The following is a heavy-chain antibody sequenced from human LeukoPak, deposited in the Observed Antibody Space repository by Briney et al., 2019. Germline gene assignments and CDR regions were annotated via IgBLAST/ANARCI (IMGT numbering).Heavy chain of an antibody. V-gene: IGHV4-34*01. Sequence: SETLSLTCAVYGGSFSGYYWSWLRQAPGKGMEWDGEINHSGSNKYNQSLKSRDTISVDTTKNEFSLKLTSVTAADTAVYYCARVPHRYSSGWYGRFSFDYWGQGTLVTVSS. CDR1: GGSFSGYY. CDR2: INHSGSN. J-gene: IGHJ4*02. CDR3: ARVPHRYSSGWYGRFSFDY. D-gene: IGHD6-19*01.